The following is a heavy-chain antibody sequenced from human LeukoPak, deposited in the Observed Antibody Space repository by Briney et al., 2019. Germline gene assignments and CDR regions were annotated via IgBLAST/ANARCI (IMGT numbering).Heavy chain of an antibody. Sequence: ASVKVSCKASGYPFTIYAMHWVRHAPGQRLEWMGWINAGNGNTKYSQKFQGRVTITRDTSASTAYMELSSLRSEDTAVYYCATEGYYDSSGYSYYFDYWGQGTLVTVSS. CDR2: INAGNGNT. V-gene: IGHV1-3*01. D-gene: IGHD3-22*01. CDR1: GYPFTIYA. J-gene: IGHJ4*02. CDR3: ATEGYYDSSGYSYYFDY.